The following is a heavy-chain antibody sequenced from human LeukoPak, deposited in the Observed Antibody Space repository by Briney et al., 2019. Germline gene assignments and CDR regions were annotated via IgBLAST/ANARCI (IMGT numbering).Heavy chain of an antibody. Sequence: GGSLRLSCAASEFTLGSYAMSWVRQAPGKGLEWVSGISANAANTHYAESVRGRFIISRDNSKNTLYLQMNSLRAGDTAVYYCAKSIFGVVPDAFDIWGQGTMVTVSS. D-gene: IGHD3-3*01. CDR2: ISANAANT. V-gene: IGHV3-23*01. CDR1: EFTLGSYA. J-gene: IGHJ3*02. CDR3: AKSIFGVVPDAFDI.